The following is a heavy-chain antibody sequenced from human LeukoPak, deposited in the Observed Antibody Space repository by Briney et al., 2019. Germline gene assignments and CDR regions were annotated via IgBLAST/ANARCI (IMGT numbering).Heavy chain of an antibody. CDR1: GFTFSNYA. J-gene: IGHJ6*02. D-gene: IGHD3-3*01. V-gene: IGHV3-23*01. CDR2: ISGSGGST. CDR3: AKGFSGVATAYQYGMDV. Sequence: GGSLRLSCAASGFTFSNYAMSWVRQAPGKGLEWVSFISGSGGSTYYADSVKGRATISRDNSKTTLILQMNSLRVEDAAVYYCAKGFSGVATAYQYGMDVWGQGTTVTVSS.